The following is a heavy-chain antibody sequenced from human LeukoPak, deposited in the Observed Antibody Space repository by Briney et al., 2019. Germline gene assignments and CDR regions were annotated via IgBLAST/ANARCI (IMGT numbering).Heavy chain of an antibody. J-gene: IGHJ4*02. Sequence: PRASVKVSCKASGYTFTDYYIHWVRQAPGQGLEWMGRINPNSGGTKYAQNFQGRVTMTRDTSTSTAYMELSRLRSDDTAVYYCARDNGLGATVGDYWGQGTLVTVSS. CDR3: ARDNGLGATVGDY. V-gene: IGHV1-2*06. CDR1: GYTFTDYY. D-gene: IGHD1-26*01. CDR2: INPNSGGT.